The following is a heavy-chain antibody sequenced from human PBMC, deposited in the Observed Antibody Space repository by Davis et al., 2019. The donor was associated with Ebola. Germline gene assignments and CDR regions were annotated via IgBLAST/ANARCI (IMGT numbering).Heavy chain of an antibody. V-gene: IGHV1-2*02. J-gene: IGHJ5*02. D-gene: IGHD2-2*01. CDR3: AREGDSFDDIVVVPAATVWFDP. CDR1: GYTFTGYY. CDR2: INPNSGGT. Sequence: ASVKVSCKASGYTFTGYYMHWVRQAPGQGLEWMGWINPNSGGTNYAQKFQGRVTITADKSTSTAYMELSSLRSEDTAVYYCAREGDSFDDIVVVPAATVWFDPWGQGTLVTVSS.